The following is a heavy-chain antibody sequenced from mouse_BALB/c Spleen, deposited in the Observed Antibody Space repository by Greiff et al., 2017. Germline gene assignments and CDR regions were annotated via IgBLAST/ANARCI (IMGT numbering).Heavy chain of an antibody. CDR3: AVYYRYDVYAMDY. D-gene: IGHD2-14*01. CDR1: GYSITSDYA. V-gene: IGHV3-2*02. CDR2: ISYSGST. J-gene: IGHJ4*01. Sequence: EVQGVESGPGLVKPSQSLSLTCTVTGYSITSDYAWNWIRQFPGNKLEWMGYISYSGSTSYNPSLKSRISITRDTSKNQFFLQLNSVTTEDTATYYCAVYYRYDVYAMDYWGQGTSVTVSS.